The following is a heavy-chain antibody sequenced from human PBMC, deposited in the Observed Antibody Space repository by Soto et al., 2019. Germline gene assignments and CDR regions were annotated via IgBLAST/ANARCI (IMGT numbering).Heavy chain of an antibody. J-gene: IGHJ3*02. CDR1: GGSISSSSYY. D-gene: IGHD3-10*01. Sequence: SKTLSLTCTVSGGSISSSSYYWGWIRQPPGKGLEWIGSIYYSGSTYYNPSLKSRVTISVDTSKNQFSLKLSSVTAADTAVYYCASSTHKLTTRWFGEGSYAFDIWGQGTMVTVSS. CDR3: ASSTHKLTTRWFGEGSYAFDI. V-gene: IGHV4-39*01. CDR2: IYYSGST.